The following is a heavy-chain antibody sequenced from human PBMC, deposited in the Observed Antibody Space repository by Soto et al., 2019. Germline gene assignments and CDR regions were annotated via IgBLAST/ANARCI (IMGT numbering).Heavy chain of an antibody. V-gene: IGHV3-73*01. CDR3: TRLDFLRPPSDWFGFDP. D-gene: IGHD3-9*01. J-gene: IGHJ5*02. Sequence: GGSLRLSCAASGFTFSGSAMHWVRQASGKGLEWVGRIRSKASSYATAYAASVKGRFTISRDDSKNTANLQMNSLKTEDTAVYYCTRLDFLRPPSDWFGFDPWGQGT. CDR1: GFTFSGSA. CDR2: IRSKASSYAT.